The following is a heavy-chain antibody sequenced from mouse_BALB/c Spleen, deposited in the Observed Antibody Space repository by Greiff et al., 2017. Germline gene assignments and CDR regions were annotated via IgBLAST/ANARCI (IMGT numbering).Heavy chain of an antibody. Sequence: EVMLVESGGGLVKPGGSLKLSCAASGFTFSSYTMSWVRQTPEKRLEWVATISSGGSYTYYPDSVKGRFTISRDNAKNTLYLQMSSLKSEDTAMYYCTREGYYRYDGARFAYWGQGTLVTVSA. CDR3: TREGYYRYDGARFAY. J-gene: IGHJ3*01. V-gene: IGHV5-6-4*01. CDR2: ISSGGSYT. D-gene: IGHD2-14*01. CDR1: GFTFSSYT.